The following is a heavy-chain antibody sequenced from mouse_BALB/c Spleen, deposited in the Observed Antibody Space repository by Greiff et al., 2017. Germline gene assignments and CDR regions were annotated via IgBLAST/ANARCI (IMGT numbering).Heavy chain of an antibody. D-gene: IGHD2-1*01. CDR1: GFTFKDTY. V-gene: IGHV14-3*02. CDR3: ARSGNYGNCLYWYFDV. Sequence: EVQLQQSGAELVKPGASVKLSCTASGFTFKDTYMHWVKQRPEQGLEWIGRIDPANGNTKYDPKFQGKTTITADTSSNTDYLQLSSLTSEDTAVYYCARSGNYGNCLYWYFDVWGAGTTVTVSS. CDR2: IDPANGNT. J-gene: IGHJ1*01.